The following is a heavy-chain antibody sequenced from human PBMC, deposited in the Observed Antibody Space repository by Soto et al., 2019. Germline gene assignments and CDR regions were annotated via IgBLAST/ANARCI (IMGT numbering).Heavy chain of an antibody. Sequence: ITLKESGPTLVKPTQTLTVTCTFSGFSLSTSGAGVGWIRHSPGKAPEWLALISWKDEKRYNPGLKSRLTITKDTSKNQVVLTMTDLDPVDTATYFCAHRYGGNYYRWYFDSWGQGTLVTVSS. CDR3: AHRYGGNYYRWYFDS. D-gene: IGHD1-26*01. V-gene: IGHV2-5*01. CDR2: ISWKDEK. CDR1: GFSLSTSGAG. J-gene: IGHJ4*02.